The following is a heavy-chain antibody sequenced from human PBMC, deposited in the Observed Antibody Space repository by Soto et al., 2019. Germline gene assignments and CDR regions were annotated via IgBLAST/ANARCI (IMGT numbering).Heavy chain of an antibody. D-gene: IGHD5-12*01. CDR1: GGSFSGYY. CDR2: INHSGST. Sequence: PSETLSLTCAVYGGSFSGYYWSWIRQPPGKGLEWIGEINHSGSTNYNPSLKSRVTISVDTSKNQFSLKLSSVTAADTAVYYCARGPLLDGLRLYYYWGQGTLVTVSS. CDR3: ARGPLLDGLRLYYY. V-gene: IGHV4-34*01. J-gene: IGHJ4*02.